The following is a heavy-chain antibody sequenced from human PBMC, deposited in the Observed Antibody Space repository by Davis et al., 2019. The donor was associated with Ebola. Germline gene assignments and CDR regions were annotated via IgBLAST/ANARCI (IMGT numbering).Heavy chain of an antibody. CDR2: VSYTGST. J-gene: IGHJ6*03. CDR1: GASVSIYY. D-gene: IGHD3-3*01. V-gene: IGHV4-59*02. Sequence: SETLSLTCTVSGASVSIYYWSWIRQPPGSGLEWVGTVSYTGSTNYNPSLKNRVSMSLDTSKNQLSLNLTSVTAADTAIYYCARFMSGYSTGSYYYFMDVWGKGTTVTVSS. CDR3: ARFMSGYSTGSYYYFMDV.